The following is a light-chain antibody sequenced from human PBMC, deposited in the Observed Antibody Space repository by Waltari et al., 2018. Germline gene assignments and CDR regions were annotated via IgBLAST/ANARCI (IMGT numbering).Light chain of an antibody. CDR2: WAS. CDR1: QSVLSSSNDKNY. J-gene: IGKJ3*01. Sequence: DIVMTQSPDSLAVSLGDRATINCKSSQSVLSSSNDKNYLGWYEQQPGQPPKVLFYWASPREYGVAALFSGSESGAAFALTIRSLQTEDVGVCCCQQYRGTRCTLGPGTSVSIK. V-gene: IGKV4-1*01. CDR3: QQYRGTRCT.